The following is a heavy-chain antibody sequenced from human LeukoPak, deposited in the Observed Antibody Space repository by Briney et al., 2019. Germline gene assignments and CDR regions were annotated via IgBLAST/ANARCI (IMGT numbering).Heavy chain of an antibody. CDR2: IFPDDSDT. CDR1: GFEFTRDW. Sequence: GESLKISCRFSGFEFTRDWISWERLMPGKGLEWMGIIFPDDSDTRYSPSFQGQVTLSADKSISTAYVQWSSLKASDIAIYYCARRDPTTVTAFDYWGQGTLVTVSS. D-gene: IGHD4-17*01. J-gene: IGHJ4*02. CDR3: ARRDPTTVTAFDY. V-gene: IGHV5-51*01.